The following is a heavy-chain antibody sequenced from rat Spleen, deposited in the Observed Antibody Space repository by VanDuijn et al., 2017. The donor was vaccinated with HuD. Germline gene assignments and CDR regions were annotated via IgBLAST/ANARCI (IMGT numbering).Heavy chain of an antibody. V-gene: IGHV2S12*01. CDR3: ARHPPSFGVRGFDY. D-gene: IGHD4-3*01. CDR2: ISNGGNT. Sequence: QVQLKESGPGLVQPSQTLSLTCTVSGFSLTTYHVSWVRQPPGKGLEWIATISNGGNTFYNSPLKSRLSISRDTSKSQVFLKMNSLQPEDTGTYHCARHPPSFGVRGFDYWGQGVMVTVSS. J-gene: IGHJ2*01. CDR1: GFSLTTYH.